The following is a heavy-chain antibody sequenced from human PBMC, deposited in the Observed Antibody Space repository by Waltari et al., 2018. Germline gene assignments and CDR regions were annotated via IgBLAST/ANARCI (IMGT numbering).Heavy chain of an antibody. J-gene: IGHJ4*02. D-gene: IGHD3-22*01. CDR1: GFTVSSNY. Sequence: EVQLVESGGGLIQPGGSLRLSCAASGFTVSSNYMSWVRQAPGKGLEWVSVIYSGGSTYYADAVKCRFTISRDNAKNTLYLQMNSRRAEDTAVYYCASLGPTGTMIVVVQPHWGQGTLVTVSS. V-gene: IGHV3-53*01. CDR3: ASLGPTGTMIVVVQPH. CDR2: IYSGGST.